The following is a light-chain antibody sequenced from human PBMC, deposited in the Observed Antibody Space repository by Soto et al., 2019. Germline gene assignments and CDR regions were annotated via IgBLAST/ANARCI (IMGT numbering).Light chain of an antibody. CDR3: QQYFDVPFT. Sequence: IVMTQSPDSLAVSLGDRSTMNCKCSRSVLYKSNNKNHLAWYQQKPGQPPQLIIYWASTRESGVPERFSGSGSGRYFTLTISSLEAEDVAFYWCQQYFDVPFTFGGGTKV. CDR1: RSVLYKSNNKNH. CDR2: WAS. V-gene: IGKV4-1*01. J-gene: IGKJ4*01.